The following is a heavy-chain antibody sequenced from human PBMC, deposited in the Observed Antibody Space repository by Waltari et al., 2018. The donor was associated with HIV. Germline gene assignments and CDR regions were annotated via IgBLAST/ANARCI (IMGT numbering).Heavy chain of an antibody. J-gene: IGHJ6*02. CDR3: ARREATVVRGVYYYGMDV. Sequence: EVQLVESGGGLVQPGGSLRLSCAASGLPFRSYWVHWVRQAPGKGLVWVSRIHSDGSSTSYADFVKGRFTISRDNAKNTLYLEMNSLRAEDTAVYYCARREATVVRGVYYYGMDVWGQGTTVTVSS. V-gene: IGHV3-74*01. CDR1: GLPFRSYW. CDR2: IHSDGSST. D-gene: IGHD3-10*01.